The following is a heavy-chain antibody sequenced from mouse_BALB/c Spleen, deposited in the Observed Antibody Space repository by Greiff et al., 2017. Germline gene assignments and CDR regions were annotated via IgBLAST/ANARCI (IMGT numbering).Heavy chain of an antibody. CDR2: ILPGSGST. V-gene: IGHV1-9*01. Sequence: QVQLKESGAELMKPGASVKISCKATGYTFSSYWIEWVKQRPGHGLEWIGEILPGSGSTNYNEKFKGKATFTADTSSNTAYMQLSSLTSEDSAVYYCAGVGAAMDYWGQGTSVTVSS. CDR3: AGVGAAMDY. CDR1: GYTFSSYW. J-gene: IGHJ4*01.